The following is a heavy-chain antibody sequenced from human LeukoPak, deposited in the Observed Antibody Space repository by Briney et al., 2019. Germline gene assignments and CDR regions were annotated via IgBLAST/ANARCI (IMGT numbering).Heavy chain of an antibody. CDR1: GFTFGTSA. J-gene: IGHJ4*02. CDR2: FGRSGSDT. D-gene: IGHD6-13*01. V-gene: IGHV3-23*01. CDR3: AKGSLGSWYYFDY. Sequence: PGGSLRLSCAASGFTFGTSAMSWVRQAPGKGPEWVSTFGRSGSDTYYSDSVKGRFTIFGDNSKNTLYLQMNRLRDEDTAVYYCAKGSLGSWYYFDYWGQGTLVTVSS.